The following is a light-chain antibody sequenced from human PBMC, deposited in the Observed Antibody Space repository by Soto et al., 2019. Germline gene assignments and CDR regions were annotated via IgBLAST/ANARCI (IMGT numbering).Light chain of an antibody. CDR3: QHYNHWWT. Sequence: IVMTHDPATLSLSPGAIATLFFRASQSVSSNLAWYQQKPGQAPRLLIYGISTRATGVPGRFSGSGSGTEFALTISSLQSEDFAVYYCQHYNHWWTFGQGTKVDIK. CDR2: GIS. CDR1: QSVSSN. J-gene: IGKJ1*01. V-gene: IGKV3-15*01.